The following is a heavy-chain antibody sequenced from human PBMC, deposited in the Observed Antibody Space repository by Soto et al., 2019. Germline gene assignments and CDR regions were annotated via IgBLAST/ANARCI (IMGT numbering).Heavy chain of an antibody. D-gene: IGHD6-13*01. J-gene: IGHJ4*02. V-gene: IGHV1-69*01. CDR1: EGTFNSYA. CDR3: ASGASRWYPYFFDS. Sequence: QAQVVQSGAEVRKPGSSVKLSCKASEGTFNSYAIAWVRQAPGQGLEWMGGIIPYYNTLNYAQKFQDRVTIAAVDSTNTVYMALSSLRSDDTAVYFCASGASRWYPYFFDSWAQGTLVTVPS. CDR2: IIPYYNTL.